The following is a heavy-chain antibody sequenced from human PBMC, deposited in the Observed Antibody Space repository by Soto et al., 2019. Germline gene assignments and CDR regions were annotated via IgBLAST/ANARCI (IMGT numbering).Heavy chain of an antibody. V-gene: IGHV1-18*01. CDR1: GYTFTDFG. Sequence: QVQLVQSGPEVKKPGASVKVSFKASGYTFTDFGLIWVRQAPGQGPEWVGWISAYYGSTNYAQKFQDRVTMTRDTSTNTVYMELRSLRSDDTAMYYCAREVPGYCSNSACLPGYWGQGTQVTVSS. CDR2: ISAYYGST. D-gene: IGHD2-2*03. CDR3: AREVPGYCSNSACLPGY. J-gene: IGHJ4*02.